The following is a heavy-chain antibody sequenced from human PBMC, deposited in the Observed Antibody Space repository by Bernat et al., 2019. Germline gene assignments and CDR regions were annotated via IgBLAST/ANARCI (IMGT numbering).Heavy chain of an antibody. V-gene: IGHV3-64*01. D-gene: IGHD6-13*01. CDR2: ISSNGGST. Sequence: EVQLVESGGGLVQPGGSLRLSCAASGFNFSSYAMHWVRQAPGKGLEYVSAISSNGGSTYYANSVKGRFTISRDNSKNTLYLQMGSLRAEDMAVYYCARVGWAASWYYAYYFDYWGQGTLVTVSS. CDR3: ARVGWAASWYYAYYFDY. J-gene: IGHJ4*02. CDR1: GFNFSSYA.